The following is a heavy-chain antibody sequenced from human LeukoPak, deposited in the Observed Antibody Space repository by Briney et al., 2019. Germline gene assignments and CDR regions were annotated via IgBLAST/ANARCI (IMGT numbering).Heavy chain of an antibody. J-gene: IGHJ4*02. CDR3: ARPNDFWSGYYHY. D-gene: IGHD3-3*01. CDR1: GYSFTSYW. Sequence: GESLKISCKGSGYSFTSYWIGWVRQMPGKGLGWMGIIYPGDSDTRYSPSFQGQVNFPAAKSIRTAYLKWRSLKASDTAMYYCARPNDFWSGYYHYWGQGTLVTVS. V-gene: IGHV5-51*01. CDR2: IYPGDSDT.